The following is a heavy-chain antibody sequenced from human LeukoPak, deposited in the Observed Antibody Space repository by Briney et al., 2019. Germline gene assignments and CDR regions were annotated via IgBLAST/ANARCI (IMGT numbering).Heavy chain of an antibody. CDR2: IWYDGSNK. J-gene: IGHJ4*02. CDR1: GFTFSSYG. Sequence: PGGSLRLSCAASGFTFSSYGMHWVRQAPGKGLEWVAVIWYDGSNKYYADSVKGRLTISRDNSKNTLYLQMNSLRAEDTAVYYCARDLYDFWSGPTGYFDYWGQGTLVTVSS. V-gene: IGHV3-33*01. CDR3: ARDLYDFWSGPTGYFDY. D-gene: IGHD3-3*01.